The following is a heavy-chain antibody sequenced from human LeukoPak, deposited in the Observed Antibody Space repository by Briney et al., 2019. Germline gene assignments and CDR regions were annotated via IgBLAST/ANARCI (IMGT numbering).Heavy chain of an antibody. V-gene: IGHV3-33*01. CDR2: IWYDGSNK. CDR3: AREGVGRTAFQNYFDY. Sequence: GGSLRLSCAASGFTFSYYGMHWVRQAPGKGLEWVAVIWYDGSNKYYVDSVKGRFTISRDNSKNTLDLQMNSLRAEDTAVYYCAREGVGRTAFQNYFDYWGQGILVTVSS. J-gene: IGHJ4*02. CDR1: GFTFSYYG. D-gene: IGHD1-26*01.